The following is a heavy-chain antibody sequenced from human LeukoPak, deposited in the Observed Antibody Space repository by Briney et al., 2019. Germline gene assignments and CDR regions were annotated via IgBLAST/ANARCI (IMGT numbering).Heavy chain of an antibody. V-gene: IGHV3-33*01. CDR2: IWYDGSNK. Sequence: SQTFSCAASGFTFSSYGMHWVRQAPGKGLEWVAVIWYDGSNKYYADSVKGRFTISRDNSKNTLYLHMNSLRAEDMAVYYCARDKRYSSSWYNGGAFDIWGQGRIASVSS. D-gene: IGHD6-13*01. CDR3: ARDKRYSSSWYNGGAFDI. J-gene: IGHJ3*02. CDR1: GFTFSSYG.